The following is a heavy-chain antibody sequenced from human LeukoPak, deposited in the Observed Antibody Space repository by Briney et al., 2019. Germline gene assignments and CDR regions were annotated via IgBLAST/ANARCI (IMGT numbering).Heavy chain of an antibody. CDR3: ARALSYSSSWYPWLDP. V-gene: IGHV1-69*05. J-gene: IGHJ5*02. CDR1: GGTFSSYA. CDR2: IIPIFGTA. D-gene: IGHD6-13*01. Sequence: GSSVKVSCKASGGTFSSYAISWVRQAPGQGLEWMGGIIPIFGTANYAQKFQGRVTITTDESTSTAYMELSSLRSEDTAVYYCARALSYSSSWYPWLDPWGQGTLVTVSS.